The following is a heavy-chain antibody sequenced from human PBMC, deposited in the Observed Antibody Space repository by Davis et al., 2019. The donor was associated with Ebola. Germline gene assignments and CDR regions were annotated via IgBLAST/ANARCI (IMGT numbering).Heavy chain of an antibody. CDR3: ARQIGGSGYYFQFDY. CDR1: GGSISSSSYY. D-gene: IGHD3-22*01. J-gene: IGHJ4*02. CDR2: IYYSGST. V-gene: IGHV4-39*01. Sequence: GSLRLTCTVSGGSISSSSYYWGWIRQPPGKGLEWIGSIYYSGSTYYNPSLKSRVPISVDTSKNQFSLKLSSVTAADTAVYYCARQIGGSGYYFQFDYWGQGTLVTVSS.